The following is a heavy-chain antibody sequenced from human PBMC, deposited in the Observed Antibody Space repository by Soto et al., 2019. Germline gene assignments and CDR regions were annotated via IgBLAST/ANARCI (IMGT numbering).Heavy chain of an antibody. CDR1: GFSLSTSGVG. Sequence: QITLKESGPTLVKPTQTLTLTCTFSGFSLSTSGVGVAWIRQPPGKALEWLALIYWDDDKRYSPSLESRVTITKDTSKNQVILTMTNMDPVDTATYYCTHEFGSQLDYWGQGTLVTVSS. J-gene: IGHJ4*02. D-gene: IGHD1-1*01. V-gene: IGHV2-5*02. CDR3: THEFGSQLDY. CDR2: IYWDDDK.